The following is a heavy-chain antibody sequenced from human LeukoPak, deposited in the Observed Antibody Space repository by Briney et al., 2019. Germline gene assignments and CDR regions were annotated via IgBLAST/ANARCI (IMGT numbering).Heavy chain of an antibody. CDR3: ARGEQYGSGTVQFDY. CDR2: IYQSGST. V-gene: IGHV4-39*07. J-gene: IGHJ4*02. D-gene: IGHD3-10*01. Sequence: TLSLTCTVSGGSISSSSYYWGWIRQPPGKGLEWIGEIYQSGSTNYNPTLKSRVTMSVDKSRNQFSLSLTSVTAADTAVYYCARGEQYGSGTVQFDYWGQGTLVTVSS. CDR1: GGSISSSSYY.